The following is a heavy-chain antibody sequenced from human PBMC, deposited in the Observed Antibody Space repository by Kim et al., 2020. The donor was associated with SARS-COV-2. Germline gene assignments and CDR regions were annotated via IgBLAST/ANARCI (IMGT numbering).Heavy chain of an antibody. J-gene: IGHJ4*02. D-gene: IGHD1-1*01. CDR2: INADNTNT. CDR3: ARESARSTGTDFDY. Sequence: ASVKVSCKASGYTFSDYAMHWVRRAPGQRLEWMGWINADNTNTIYSEKLQGRVTITRDASASTAYMELSSLRSEDTALYYCARESARSTGTDFDYWGQGTLVTVSS. CDR1: GYTFSDYA. V-gene: IGHV1-3*01.